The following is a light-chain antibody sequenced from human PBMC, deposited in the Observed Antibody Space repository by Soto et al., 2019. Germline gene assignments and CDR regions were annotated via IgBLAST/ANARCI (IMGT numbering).Light chain of an antibody. V-gene: IGKV3-11*01. J-gene: IGKJ4*01. CDR2: DGF. CDR3: QQRGSWPLT. Sequence: EIVLTQSPDTLSLSPGERATLSCRASQSVSSYLAWYQQKPGQAPRLLIFDGFNRATGIPARFSGSGSGTDFTLTSSSLEPEDFALYYCQQRGSWPLTFGGGTKVEIK. CDR1: QSVSSY.